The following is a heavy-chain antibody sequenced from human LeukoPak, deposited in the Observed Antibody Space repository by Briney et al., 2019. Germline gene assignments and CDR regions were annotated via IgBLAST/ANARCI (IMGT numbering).Heavy chain of an antibody. CDR3: ARSSDYYYYMDV. V-gene: IGHV4-39*07. Sequence: SETLSLTCTVSGGSISSSSYYWGWIRQPPGKGLEWIGSIYYSGSTYYNPSLKSRVTMSVDTSKNQFSLKLSSVTALDTAVYYCARSSDYYYYMDVWGKGTTVTVSS. CDR1: GGSISSSSYY. J-gene: IGHJ6*03. D-gene: IGHD2-15*01. CDR2: IYYSGST.